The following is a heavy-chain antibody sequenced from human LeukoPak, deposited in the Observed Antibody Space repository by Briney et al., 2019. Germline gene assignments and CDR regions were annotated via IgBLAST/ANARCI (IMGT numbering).Heavy chain of an antibody. D-gene: IGHD6-19*01. CDR2: VSDTGAST. V-gene: IGHV3-23*01. CDR3: AIAKGPVDIVVAATGVFGY. CDR1: GFTFSSYA. J-gene: IGHJ4*02. Sequence: GGSLRLSCAASGFTFSSYAMHWVRQAPGKGLEWVSGVSDTGASTFYPDSVKGRFTISRDNSKNTLFLQMNSLRADDTAVYYCAIAKGPVDIVVAATGVFGYWGQGTLVTVSS.